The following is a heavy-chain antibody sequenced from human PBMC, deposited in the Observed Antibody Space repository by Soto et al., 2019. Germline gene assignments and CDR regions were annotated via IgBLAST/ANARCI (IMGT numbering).Heavy chain of an antibody. D-gene: IGHD4-17*01. J-gene: IGHJ3*02. CDR3: ARGASTFYGGFGDQADAFDI. Sequence: GGSLRLSCAASGFTFSSYWMHWVRQAPGKGLVWVSRINSDGSSTSYADSVKGRFTISRDNAKNTLYLQMNSLRAEDTAVYYCARGASTFYGGFGDQADAFDIWGQGTMVTVSS. CDR2: INSDGSST. CDR1: GFTFSSYW. V-gene: IGHV3-74*01.